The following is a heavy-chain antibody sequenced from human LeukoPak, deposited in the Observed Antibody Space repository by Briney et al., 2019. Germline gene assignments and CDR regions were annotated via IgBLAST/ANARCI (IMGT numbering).Heavy chain of an antibody. J-gene: IGHJ1*01. CDR3: ASPSGSGWNGAPLQH. Sequence: ASVKVSCKASGYTFTSYGISWVRQAPGQGLEWMGWISAYNGNTNYAQKLQGRVTMTTDTSTSTAYMELRSLRSDDTAVYYCASPSGSGWNGAPLQHWGQGTLVTVSS. CDR1: GYTFTSYG. V-gene: IGHV1-18*01. D-gene: IGHD6-19*01. CDR2: ISAYNGNT.